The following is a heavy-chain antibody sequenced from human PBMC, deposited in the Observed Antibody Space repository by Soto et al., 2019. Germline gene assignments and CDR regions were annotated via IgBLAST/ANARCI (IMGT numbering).Heavy chain of an antibody. D-gene: IGHD3-3*01. Sequence: EVQLMESGGGLVQPGRSLRLSCAASGFTFHDYAMHWVRQGPGKGLEWVSGINWNGGSMGYAGSVKGRFTISRDNAKNSMYLQMNNLRAEDTALYYCTKDSFSNYEFWSGRYNRFDPWGQGTLVTVSS. J-gene: IGHJ5*02. V-gene: IGHV3-9*01. CDR3: TKDSFSNYEFWSGRYNRFDP. CDR1: GFTFHDYA. CDR2: INWNGGSM.